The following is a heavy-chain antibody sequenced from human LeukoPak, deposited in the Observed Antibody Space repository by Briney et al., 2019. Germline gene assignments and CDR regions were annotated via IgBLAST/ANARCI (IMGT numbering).Heavy chain of an antibody. CDR1: GFTFSSYS. J-gene: IGHJ5*02. D-gene: IGHD6-13*01. V-gene: IGHV3-21*01. CDR3: ARTGIAAAAPGGNWFDP. Sequence: PGGSLRLSCAASGFTFSSYSMNWVRQAPGKGLEWVSSISSSSSYIYYADSVKGRFTISRDNAKNSLYLQMNSLRAEDTAVYYCARTGIAAAAPGGNWFDPWGQGNLVTVSS. CDR2: ISSSSSYI.